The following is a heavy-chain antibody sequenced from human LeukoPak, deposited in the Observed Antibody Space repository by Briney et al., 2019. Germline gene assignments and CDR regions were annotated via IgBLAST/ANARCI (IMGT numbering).Heavy chain of an antibody. CDR3: VRPVDYYYYYMDV. Sequence: ASETLSLTCAVYGGSFSGYYWSWIRQPPGKGLEWIGEINHSGSTNYNPSLKSRVTISVDTSSNRFSPRLSSVTAADTAVYYCVRPVDYYYYYMDVWGKGTTVTVSS. CDR1: GGSFSGYY. CDR2: INHSGST. V-gene: IGHV4-34*01. J-gene: IGHJ6*03.